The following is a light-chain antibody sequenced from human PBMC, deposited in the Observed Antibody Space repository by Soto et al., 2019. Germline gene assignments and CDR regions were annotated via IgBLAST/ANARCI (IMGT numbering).Light chain of an antibody. CDR1: QDVKNY. CDR2: DAS. Sequence: DIQMTQSPSSLSASVGDRVTITCQASQDVKNYLNWYQQKPGKAPKLLIYDASNLERGVPSRFSGSGSGTDFTLTISSLQPEDFATYYCQQSYRTPPITFGQGTRLEIK. V-gene: IGKV1-39*01. J-gene: IGKJ5*01. CDR3: QQSYRTPPIT.